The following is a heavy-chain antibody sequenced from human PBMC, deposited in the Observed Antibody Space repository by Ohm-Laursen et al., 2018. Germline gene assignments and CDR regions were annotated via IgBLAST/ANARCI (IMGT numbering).Heavy chain of an antibody. V-gene: IGHV1-46*01. Sequence: ASVKVSCKASGYTFTTYYMHWVRQAPGQGLEWMGIINPSGGSTSYAQKFQGRVTMTRDTSTSTVYMELSSLKSEDTAMYYCAGGSATHGSGYYGDYWGQGTLLTVSS. D-gene: IGHD3-3*01. CDR1: GYTFTTYY. CDR3: AGGSATHGSGYYGDY. J-gene: IGHJ4*02. CDR2: INPSGGST.